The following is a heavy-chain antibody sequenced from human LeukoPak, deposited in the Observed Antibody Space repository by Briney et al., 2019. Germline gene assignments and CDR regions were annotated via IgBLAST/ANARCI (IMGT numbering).Heavy chain of an antibody. D-gene: IGHD2-2*01. CDR3: ARDGCSSTSCYCSY. J-gene: IGHJ4*02. Sequence: ASVKVSCKASGYTFTGYYMHWVRQAPGQGLEWMGWISAYNGNTNYAQKLQGGVTMTTDTSTSTAYMELRSLRSDDTAVYYCARDGCSSTSCYCSYWGQGTLVTVSS. CDR2: ISAYNGNT. CDR1: GYTFTGYY. V-gene: IGHV1-18*04.